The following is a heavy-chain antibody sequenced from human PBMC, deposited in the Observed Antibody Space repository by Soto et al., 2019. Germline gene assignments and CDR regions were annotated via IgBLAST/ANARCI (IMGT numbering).Heavy chain of an antibody. Sequence: ASVKVSCKASGYTFTSYAMHWVRQAPGQRLEWMGWINAGNGNTKYSQKFQGRVTITRDTSASTAYMELSSLRSEDTAVYYCARDIRLEQWLAFDYWGQGTLVTVSS. D-gene: IGHD6-19*01. CDR2: INAGNGNT. V-gene: IGHV1-3*01. CDR3: ARDIRLEQWLAFDY. J-gene: IGHJ4*02. CDR1: GYTFTSYA.